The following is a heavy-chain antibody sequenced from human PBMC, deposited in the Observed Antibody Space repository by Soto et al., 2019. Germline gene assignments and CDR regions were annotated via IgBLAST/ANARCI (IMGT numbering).Heavy chain of an antibody. CDR3: SRESTSRNWFDP. V-gene: IGHV6-1*01. D-gene: IGHD2-2*01. CDR1: GDSVSSAA. CDR2: TYYRSKWYN. J-gene: IGHJ5*02. Sequence: PSQTLSLTCAISGDSVSSAAWNWIRQSPSRGLEWLGRTYYRSKWYNDYAVSVKSRITINPDTSKNQFSLQLNSVTPEDTAVYYCSRESTSRNWFDPWGQGTLVTVSS.